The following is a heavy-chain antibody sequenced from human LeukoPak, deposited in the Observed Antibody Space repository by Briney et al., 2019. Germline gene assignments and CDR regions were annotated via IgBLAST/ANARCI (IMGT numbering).Heavy chain of an antibody. CDR2: IIPIFGTA. CDR1: GGTFSSYA. D-gene: IGHD5-24*01. Sequence: SVEISCKASGGTFSSYAISWVRQAPGQGLEWTGRIIPIFGTANYAQKFQGRVTITTDESTSTAYMELSSLRSEDTAVYYCARDSGDGYNSGSWFDPWGQGTLVTVSS. V-gene: IGHV1-69*05. J-gene: IGHJ5*02. CDR3: ARDSGDGYNSGSWFDP.